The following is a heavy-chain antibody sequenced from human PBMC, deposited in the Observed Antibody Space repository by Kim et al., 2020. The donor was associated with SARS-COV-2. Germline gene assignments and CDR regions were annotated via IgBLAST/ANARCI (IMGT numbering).Heavy chain of an antibody. J-gene: IGHJ3*02. Sequence: GGSLRLSCAASGFTFDDYAMHWVRQAPGKGLEWVSGISWNSGSIGYADSVKGRFTISRDNAKNSLYLQMNSLRAEDTALYYCAKDMTAGYGGNFLAFDI. CDR2: ISWNSGSI. CDR3: AKDMTAGYGGNFLAFDI. D-gene: IGHD4-17*01. CDR1: GFTFDDYA. V-gene: IGHV3-9*01.